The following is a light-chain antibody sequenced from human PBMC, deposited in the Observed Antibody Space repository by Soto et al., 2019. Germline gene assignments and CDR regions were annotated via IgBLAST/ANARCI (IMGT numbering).Light chain of an antibody. Sequence: EVVLTQSPGTLSLSPGERATLSCRASQTISSTYLAWYQHKPGQAPRLLIYGASSRATGIPDRFSGSGSGTDFTLTISRLEPEDFAVYYCQQYRSSPYNFGQGIKLEIK. CDR2: GAS. J-gene: IGKJ2*01. CDR1: QTISSTY. V-gene: IGKV3-20*01. CDR3: QQYRSSPYN.